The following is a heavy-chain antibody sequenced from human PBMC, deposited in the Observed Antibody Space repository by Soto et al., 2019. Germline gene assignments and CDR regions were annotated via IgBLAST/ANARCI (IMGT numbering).Heavy chain of an antibody. CDR1: GYTFLSQY. CDR2: INPSGGTT. J-gene: IGHJ6*02. Sequence: ASVKVSCKASGYTFLSQYIHWVRQAPGQGPEWMGIINPSGGTTSYAQKFQGRVTMTTDTSTSTVYMDLSSLRSEDTAVYYCARGGGYYYHGMDVWGQGTTVTVS. CDR3: ARGGGYYYHGMDV. V-gene: IGHV1-46*01.